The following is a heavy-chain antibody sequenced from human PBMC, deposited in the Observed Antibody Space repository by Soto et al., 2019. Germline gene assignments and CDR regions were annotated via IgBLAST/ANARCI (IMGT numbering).Heavy chain of an antibody. D-gene: IGHD3-9*01. Sequence: SETLSLTCAVYGGSFSGYDWTWIRPPPGTGLEWIGEINHSGSTNYNPSLKSRVTISVDTSKNQFSLKLTSVTAEDTAVYYCAHFVCFIDNWGQGTLVTVS. V-gene: IGHV4-34*09. CDR1: GGSFSGYD. J-gene: IGHJ4*02. CDR2: INHSGST. CDR3: AHFVCFIDN.